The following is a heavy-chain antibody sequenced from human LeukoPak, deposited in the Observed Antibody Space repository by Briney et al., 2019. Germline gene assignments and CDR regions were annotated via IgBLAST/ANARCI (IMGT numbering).Heavy chain of an antibody. D-gene: IGHD2-2*01. V-gene: IGHV4-39*01. J-gene: IGHJ5*02. CDR1: GGSISSSSYY. Sequence: SETLSLTCTVSGGSISSSSYYWGWIRQPPGKGLEWIGSIYYSGSTYYNPSLKSRVTISVDTSKNQFSLKLSSVTAADTAVYYCARREGYCSSTSCPNWFDPWGQGTLVTVSS. CDR3: ARREGYCSSTSCPNWFDP. CDR2: IYYSGST.